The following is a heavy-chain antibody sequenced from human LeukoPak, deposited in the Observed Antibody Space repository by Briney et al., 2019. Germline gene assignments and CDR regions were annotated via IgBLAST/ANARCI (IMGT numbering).Heavy chain of an antibody. Sequence: EASVKVSCKASGYTFTGYYMHWVRQAPGQGLEWMGWINPSSGGTNYAQKFQGRVTMTRDTSISTAYMELSRLRSDDTAVYYCARAGRVEGWLQQDYWGQGTLVTVSS. D-gene: IGHD5-24*01. CDR2: INPSSGGT. CDR3: ARAGRVEGWLQQDY. V-gene: IGHV1-2*02. J-gene: IGHJ4*02. CDR1: GYTFTGYY.